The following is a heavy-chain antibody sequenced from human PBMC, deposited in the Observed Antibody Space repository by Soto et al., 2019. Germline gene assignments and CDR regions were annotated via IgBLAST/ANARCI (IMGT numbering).Heavy chain of an antibody. CDR2: INPSGGST. J-gene: IGHJ4*02. D-gene: IGHD5-12*01. CDR3: ARGVGVATIYYSDY. Sequence: QTPGQGLEWMGIINPSGGSTSYAQKFQGRVTMTRDTSTSTVYMELSSLRSEDTAVYYCARGVGVATIYYSDYGCQGTLVTDPS. V-gene: IGHV1-46*03.